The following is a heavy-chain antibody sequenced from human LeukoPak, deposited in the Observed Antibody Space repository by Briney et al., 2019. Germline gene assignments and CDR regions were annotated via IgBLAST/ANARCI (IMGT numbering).Heavy chain of an antibody. CDR1: GYTFTGYY. J-gene: IGHJ4*02. CDR3: ARGLPARFGEAY. CDR2: INPNSGGT. D-gene: IGHD3-10*01. V-gene: IGHV1-2*02. Sequence: ASVKVSCKASGYTFTGYYMHWVRQAPGQGLEWMGWINPNSGGTNYAQKFQGRVTMTRATSISTAYMELSRLRSDDTAVYYCARGLPARFGEAYWGQGTLVTVSS.